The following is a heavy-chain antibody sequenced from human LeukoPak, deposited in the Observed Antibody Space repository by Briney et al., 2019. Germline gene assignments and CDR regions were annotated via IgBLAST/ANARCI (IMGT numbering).Heavy chain of an antibody. D-gene: IGHD1-7*01. V-gene: IGHV4-61*01. CDR2: MYSSGTI. Sequence: SETLSLTCTVSGGSVSGSYYWNWIRQPPGKGLEWIGYMYSSGTINYNPSLKSRVTVSIDMSKNQFSLKLSSVTAADTAVYYCARGEGRPRYNWNYVFDYWGQGTLVTVSS. CDR1: GGSVSGSYY. CDR3: ARGEGRPRYNWNYVFDY. J-gene: IGHJ4*02.